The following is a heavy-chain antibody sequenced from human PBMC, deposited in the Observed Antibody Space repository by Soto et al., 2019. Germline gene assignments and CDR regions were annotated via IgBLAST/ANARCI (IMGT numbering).Heavy chain of an antibody. D-gene: IGHD3-10*01. CDR2: IYYTGST. CDR1: GGSISSYF. Sequence: SETLSLTCSVSGGSISSYFWSRIRQPPGKGLEYIGYIYYTGSTNYNPSLKSRVTISVDTSKNQFSLKLSSVTAADTAVYYCARGGSLGDYYYGMDVWGQGTTVTVSS. V-gene: IGHV4-59*01. J-gene: IGHJ6*02. CDR3: ARGGSLGDYYYGMDV.